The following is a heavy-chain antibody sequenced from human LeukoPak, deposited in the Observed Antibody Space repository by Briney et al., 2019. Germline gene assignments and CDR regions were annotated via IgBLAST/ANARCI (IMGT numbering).Heavy chain of an antibody. V-gene: IGHV3-23*01. CDR3: AKDLSPAYSSGWYYFDY. J-gene: IGHJ4*02. CDR1: GFTFSNYG. Sequence: PGGSLRLSCAASGFTFSNYGMSWVRQAPGKGLEWVSAISSSGGSTCYADSVKGRFTISRDNSKNTLYLQINSLRAEDTAVYYCAKDLSPAYSSGWYYFDYWGQGTLVTVSS. D-gene: IGHD6-19*01. CDR2: ISSSGGST.